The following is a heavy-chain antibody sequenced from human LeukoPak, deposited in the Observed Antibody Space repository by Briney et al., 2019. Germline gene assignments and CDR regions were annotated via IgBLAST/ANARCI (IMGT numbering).Heavy chain of an antibody. CDR2: ISYDGSNK. Sequence: PGGSLRLSCAASGFAFSSYGRHCVRQAPGKGLEWVAVISYDGSNKYYADSVKGRFTISRDNSKNTLYLQMNSLRAEDTAVYYCAKVGHKYYGSGRQDNYYYYGMDVWGQGTTVTVSS. D-gene: IGHD3-10*01. V-gene: IGHV3-30*18. CDR1: GFAFSSYG. CDR3: AKVGHKYYGSGRQDNYYYYGMDV. J-gene: IGHJ6*02.